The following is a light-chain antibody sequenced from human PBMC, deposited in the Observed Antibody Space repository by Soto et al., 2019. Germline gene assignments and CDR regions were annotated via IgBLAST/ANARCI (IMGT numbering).Light chain of an antibody. CDR2: DAS. CDR1: QSVASY. J-gene: IGKJ4*01. V-gene: IGKV3-11*01. Sequence: EIVLTQSPATLSLSPGERATLSCRASQSVASYLAWYQQKPGQAPRLLIYDASHRATGIPARFSGSGSGTDFTLTISSLEPEDFAVYYCQPYNNWPLTFGGGTKVDIK. CDR3: QPYNNWPLT.